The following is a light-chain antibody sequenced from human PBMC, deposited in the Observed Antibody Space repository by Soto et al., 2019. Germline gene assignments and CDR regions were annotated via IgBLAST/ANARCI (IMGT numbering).Light chain of an antibody. J-gene: IGKJ4*02. V-gene: IGKV1-16*02. CDR1: QGIANF. CDR3: RRYHSFPVT. Sequence: DIQMTQSPSSLSASVGDTVTITCRASQGIANFLAWFQQKPGQAPKSLIYGASSLQSGVPSKFIGSGSETDFPITISSLKHEDSATYYCRRYHSFPVTFVGGTKVEIK. CDR2: GAS.